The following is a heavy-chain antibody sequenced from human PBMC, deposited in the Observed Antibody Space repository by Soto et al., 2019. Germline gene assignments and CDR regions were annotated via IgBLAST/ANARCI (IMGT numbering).Heavy chain of an antibody. D-gene: IGHD2-15*01. CDR2: IYYSGST. Sequence: SETLSLTCTVSGGSISSSSYYWGWIRQPPGKGLERIGSIYYSGSTYYNPSLKSRVTISVDTSKNQFSLKLSSVTAADTAVYYCARHRDAIVVVVAANSRGAFDIWGQGTMVTVSS. J-gene: IGHJ3*02. V-gene: IGHV4-39*01. CDR1: GGSISSSSYY. CDR3: ARHRDAIVVVVAANSRGAFDI.